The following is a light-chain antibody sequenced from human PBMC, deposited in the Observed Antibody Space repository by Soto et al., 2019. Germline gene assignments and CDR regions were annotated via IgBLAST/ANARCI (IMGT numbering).Light chain of an antibody. CDR3: QHYNNYPYT. J-gene: IGKJ2*01. CDR1: QSISTW. Sequence: DIQMTQSPSTLSASVEDRVTITCRASQSISTWLAWYQQKPGKAPKLLIHKASILQGGVPSRFSGSGSGTEFTLTISSLQPYDFATYYCQHYNNYPYTFGQGTKLEIK. V-gene: IGKV1-5*03. CDR2: KAS.